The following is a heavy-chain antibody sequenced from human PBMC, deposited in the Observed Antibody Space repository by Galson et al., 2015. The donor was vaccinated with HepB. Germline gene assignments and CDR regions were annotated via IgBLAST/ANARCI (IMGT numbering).Heavy chain of an antibody. CDR1: GFTVSSNY. D-gene: IGHD3-22*01. V-gene: IGHV3-66*01. CDR3: ARDRVNYYDSSGYYPRDY. Sequence: SLRLSCAASGFTVSSNYMSWVRQAPGKGLEWVSVIYSGGSTYYADSVKGRFTISRDNSKNTLYLQMNSLRAEDTAVYYCARDRVNYYDSSGYYPRDYWGQGTLVTVSS. CDR2: IYSGGST. J-gene: IGHJ4*02.